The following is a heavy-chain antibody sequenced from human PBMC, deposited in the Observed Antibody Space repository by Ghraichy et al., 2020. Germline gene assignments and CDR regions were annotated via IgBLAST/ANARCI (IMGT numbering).Heavy chain of an antibody. D-gene: IGHD3-22*01. Sequence: GGSLRLSCAASGFTFNNYTMHWVRQAPGKGLEWVSLITWNGGSTYYADSVKGRFTASRDNSKNSLYLQMNSLRTEDTALYYCAAEYYYDSSGCFRYWGQGTLVTVYS. CDR2: ITWNGGST. J-gene: IGHJ4*02. CDR1: GFTFNNYT. CDR3: AAEYYYDSSGCFRY. V-gene: IGHV3-43*01.